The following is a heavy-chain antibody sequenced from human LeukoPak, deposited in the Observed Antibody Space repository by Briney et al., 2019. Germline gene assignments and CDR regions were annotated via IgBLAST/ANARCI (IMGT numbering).Heavy chain of an antibody. V-gene: IGHV4-59*12. Sequence: SETLSLTCTVSGGSISSYYWSWIRQPPGKGLEWIGYIYYSGSTNYNPSLKSRVTISVDTSKNQFSLKLSSVTAADTAVYYCARSHGRWEVRGHFDYWGQGTLVTVSS. CDR3: ARSHGRWEVRGHFDY. CDR2: IYYSGST. CDR1: GGSISSYY. J-gene: IGHJ4*02. D-gene: IGHD1-26*01.